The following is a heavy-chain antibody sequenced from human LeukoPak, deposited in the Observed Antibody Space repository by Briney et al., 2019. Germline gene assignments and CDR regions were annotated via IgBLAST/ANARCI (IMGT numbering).Heavy chain of an antibody. D-gene: IGHD5-12*01. Sequence: GGSLRLSCAASGFTFDDYAMHWVRQAPGKGLEWVSGISWNSGSIGYADSVKGRFTISRDNAKNSLYLQMNSLRAEDTAVYYCARGSSGCDYSYYYYYYYMDVWGKGTTVTISS. J-gene: IGHJ6*03. CDR2: ISWNSGSI. CDR1: GFTFDDYA. V-gene: IGHV3-9*01. CDR3: ARGSSGCDYSYYYYYYYMDV.